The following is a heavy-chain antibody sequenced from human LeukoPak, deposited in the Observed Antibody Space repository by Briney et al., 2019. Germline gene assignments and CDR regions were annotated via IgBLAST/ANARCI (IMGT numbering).Heavy chain of an antibody. CDR1: TVTHEFYA. CDR2: FSLDSNRR. J-gene: IGHJ6*02. Sequence: GGSLRLSYVASTVTHEFYAMHWVRQAPGKGLEWVSGFSLDSNRRDYADSVRGRFTVSRDYATRTLYLQMNSLRLEDTALYYCTRDLRPGGADVWGQGTTVIVSS. V-gene: IGHV3-9*01. D-gene: IGHD4-17*01. CDR3: TRDLRPGGADV.